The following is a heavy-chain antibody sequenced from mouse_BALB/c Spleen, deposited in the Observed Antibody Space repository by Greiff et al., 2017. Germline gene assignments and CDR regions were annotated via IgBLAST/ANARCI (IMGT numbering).Heavy chain of an antibody. CDR2: ISSGSSTI. J-gene: IGHJ3*01. Sequence: EVHLVESGGGLVQPGGSRKLSCAASGFTFSSFGMHWVRQAPEKGLEWVAYISSGSSTIYYADTVKGRFTISRDNPKNTLFLQMTSLRSEDTAMYYCARSGAGNWFAYWGQGTLVTVSA. V-gene: IGHV5-17*02. D-gene: IGHD3-3*01. CDR1: GFTFSSFG. CDR3: ARSGAGNWFAY.